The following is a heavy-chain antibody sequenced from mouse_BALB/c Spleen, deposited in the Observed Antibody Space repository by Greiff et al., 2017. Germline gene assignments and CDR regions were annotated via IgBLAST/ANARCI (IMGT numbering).Heavy chain of an antibody. CDR3: ARRRELGDYYAMDY. CDR2: ISYSGST. D-gene: IGHD4-1*01. J-gene: IGHJ4*01. CDR1: GDSITSGY. Sequence: DVKLQESGPSLVKPSQTLSLTCSVTGDSITSGYWNWIRKFPGNKLEYMGYISYSGSTYYNPSLKSRISITRDTSKNQYYLQLNSVTTEDTATYYCARRRELGDYYAMDYWGQGTSVTVSS. V-gene: IGHV3-8*02.